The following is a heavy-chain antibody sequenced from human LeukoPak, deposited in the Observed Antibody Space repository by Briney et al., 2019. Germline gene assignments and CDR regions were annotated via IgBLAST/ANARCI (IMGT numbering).Heavy chain of an antibody. V-gene: IGHV3-30*02. Sequence: GGSLRLSCAASGFTFSSYGMHWVRQAPGKGLEWVAFIRYDGSNKYYADSVKGRFTISRDNAENSLYLQMNSLRVEDTAIYYCARDPRTVQIWGQGTLVTVSS. CDR2: IRYDGSNK. CDR1: GFTFSSYG. CDR3: ARDPRTVQI. D-gene: IGHD1-1*01. J-gene: IGHJ4*02.